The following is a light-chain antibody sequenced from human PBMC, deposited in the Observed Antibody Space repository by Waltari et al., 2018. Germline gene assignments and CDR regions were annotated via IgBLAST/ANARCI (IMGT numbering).Light chain of an antibody. CDR3: HQYYTTPRT. J-gene: IGKJ1*01. CDR1: PSVSTS. V-gene: IGKV3-11*01. Sequence: EIVLTQSPATLSLSPGERATLSCRASPSVSTSLAWYQQKPGQAPRLLIYDASNRATGIPARFSGSGSGTDFTLTISSLEPEDFAVYYCHQYYTTPRTFGQGTKVEIK. CDR2: DAS.